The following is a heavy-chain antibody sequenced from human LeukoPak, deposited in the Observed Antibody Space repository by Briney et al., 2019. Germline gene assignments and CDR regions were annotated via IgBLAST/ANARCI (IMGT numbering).Heavy chain of an antibody. CDR2: IIPIFGTA. Sequence: ASVKVSCKASGGTFSSYAISWVRQAPGQGLEWMGGIIPIFGTANYAQKFQGRVTITTDESTSTAYMELSSLRSEDTAVYYCARDRSIAARPETAYYYYYYMDVWGKGTTVTVSS. D-gene: IGHD6-6*01. CDR1: GGTFSSYA. J-gene: IGHJ6*03. V-gene: IGHV1-69*05. CDR3: ARDRSIAARPETAYYYYYYMDV.